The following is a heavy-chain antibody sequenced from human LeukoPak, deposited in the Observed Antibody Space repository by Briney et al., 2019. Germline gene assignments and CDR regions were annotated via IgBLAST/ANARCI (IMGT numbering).Heavy chain of an antibody. CDR2: IIPIFGTA. D-gene: IGHD5-24*01. CDR1: GGTFSSYA. V-gene: IGHV1-69*13. CDR3: ARGEVEMATITAFDY. Sequence: SVKVSCKASGGTFSSYAISWVRQAPGQGLEWMGEIIPIFGTANYAQKFQGRVTITADESTSTAYMELSSLRSEDTAVYYCARGEVEMATITAFDYWGQGTLVTVSS. J-gene: IGHJ4*02.